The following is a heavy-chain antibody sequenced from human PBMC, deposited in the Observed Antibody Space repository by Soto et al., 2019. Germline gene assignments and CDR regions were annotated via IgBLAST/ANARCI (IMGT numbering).Heavy chain of an antibody. J-gene: IGHJ6*02. CDR1: GGTFSSYA. D-gene: IGHD3-3*01. Sequence: SVKVSFKACGGTFSSYAISWVRQAPGQGLEWMGGIIPIFGTANYAQKFQGRVTITADESTSTAYMELSSLRSEDTAVYYCARRVLRFYPWGFYYYGMDVWGQGTTVTVSS. V-gene: IGHV1-69*13. CDR2: IIPIFGTA. CDR3: ARRVLRFYPWGFYYYGMDV.